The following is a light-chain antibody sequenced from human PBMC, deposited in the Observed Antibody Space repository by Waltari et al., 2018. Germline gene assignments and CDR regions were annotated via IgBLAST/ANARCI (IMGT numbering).Light chain of an antibody. V-gene: IGLV2-23*02. CDR2: EFS. CDR1: SSDVWIDDL. Sequence: QSALTQPASVSGSPGQSITIPCSGTSSDVWIDDLVSWYQQHPGKAPKRMIYEFSKRPSGISARFSGSKSGNTAALTISGLQAEDEADYYCYSYAGAPRVFGGGTKVTVL. J-gene: IGLJ2*01. CDR3: YSYAGAPRV.